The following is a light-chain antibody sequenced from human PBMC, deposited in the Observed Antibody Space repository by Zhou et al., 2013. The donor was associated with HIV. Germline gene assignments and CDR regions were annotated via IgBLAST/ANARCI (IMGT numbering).Light chain of an antibody. J-gene: IGKJ2*01. CDR1: QTISSTY. Sequence: EIVLTQSPATLSLSPGERAALSCRASQTISSTYLAWYQQKPGQAPRLLIYATSSRGXGIPDRFSGSGSGTDFTLTISRVEPEDLAVYHCQHXGNILSTFGQGTKLEIK. CDR3: QHXGNILST. V-gene: IGKV3-20*01. CDR2: ATS.